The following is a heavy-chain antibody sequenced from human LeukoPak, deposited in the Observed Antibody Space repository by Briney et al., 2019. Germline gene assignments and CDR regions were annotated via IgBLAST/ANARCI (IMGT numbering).Heavy chain of an antibody. CDR1: GYTFTSYC. CDR3: ARDDFWGGYYVFDY. V-gene: IGHV1-18*01. CDR2: LTPYNGDT. D-gene: IGHD3-3*01. Sequence: ASVKVSCKASGYTFTSYCPSWVRQAPGPGLEWMGWLTPYNGDTNYAQKFQGRVTMTTDTSTTTAYMELRSLTSDDTAVYYCARDDFWGGYYVFDYWGQGTLVTVSS. J-gene: IGHJ4*02.